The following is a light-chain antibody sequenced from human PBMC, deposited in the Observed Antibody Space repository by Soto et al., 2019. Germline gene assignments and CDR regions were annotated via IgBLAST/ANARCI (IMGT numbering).Light chain of an antibody. CDR1: QSVNRN. CDR3: QQRSN. J-gene: IGKJ5*01. Sequence: EIVMTQSPATLSVSPGERASLSCRASQSVNRNLAWYQQKPGQAPRLLIFGPSNRATGIPARFSGSGSGTDFTLTISSLEPEDFAVYYCQQRSNFGQGTRLEIK. CDR2: GPS. V-gene: IGKV3-11*01.